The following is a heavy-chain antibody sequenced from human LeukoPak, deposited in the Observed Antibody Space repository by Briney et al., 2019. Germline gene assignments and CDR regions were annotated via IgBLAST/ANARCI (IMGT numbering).Heavy chain of an antibody. J-gene: IGHJ6*04. CDR2: IKSEGEGATT. V-gene: IGHV3-15*01. D-gene: IGHD3-3*02. Sequence: GGSLRLSCVSSGFTIGTTWMSWVRQAPGKGLEWLGHIKSEGEGATTDYAAPAKGRFAISRDDSKNMIYLQMSSLKIDDTAIYYCIAHFPYFYGFDVWGKGTTVTVSS. CDR3: IAHFPYFYGFDV. CDR1: GFTIGTTW.